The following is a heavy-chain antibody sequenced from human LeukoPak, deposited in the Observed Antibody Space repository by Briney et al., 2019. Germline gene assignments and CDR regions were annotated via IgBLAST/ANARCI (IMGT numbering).Heavy chain of an antibody. J-gene: IGHJ3*02. Sequence: GGPLTLSCAASGLTDRSNYMRWIRPPPPKGRAGVSVIYSGGSTYYADTVKGRFTISRDNSKNTLYLQMNSLRAEDTAVYYCAREQDTYYYESSNPTSDSGAFDIWGQGTMVTVSS. D-gene: IGHD3-22*01. CDR3: AREQDTYYYESSNPTSDSGAFDI. V-gene: IGHV3-66*02. CDR1: GLTDRSNY. CDR2: IYSGGST.